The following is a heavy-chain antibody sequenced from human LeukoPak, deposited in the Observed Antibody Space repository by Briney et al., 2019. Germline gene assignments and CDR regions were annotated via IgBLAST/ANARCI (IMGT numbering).Heavy chain of an antibody. D-gene: IGHD3-22*01. Sequence: GGSLRLSCAASGFTFSNYAMSWVRQAPGKGLEWVSAISGSGGSTYYADSVKGRFTISRDNSKNTLYLQMNSLRAEDTAVYYCAKDNYYDSSGSIDYWGQGTLVTVSS. CDR3: AKDNYYDSSGSIDY. CDR2: ISGSGGST. J-gene: IGHJ4*02. V-gene: IGHV3-23*01. CDR1: GFTFSNYA.